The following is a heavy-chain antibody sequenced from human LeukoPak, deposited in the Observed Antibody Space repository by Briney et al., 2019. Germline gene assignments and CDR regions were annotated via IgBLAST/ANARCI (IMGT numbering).Heavy chain of an antibody. V-gene: IGHV4-59*01. J-gene: IGHJ4*02. Sequence: SETLSLTCSVSGGPLSTYTWSWVRQSPGKGLEWIGYIYHGGTTNHSPSLKSRATISAHTARNQFSLRLRSVTAADTAIYYCARDTSVGSGMQYWGQGTLVSVSS. CDR2: IYHGGTT. CDR3: ARDTSVGSGMQY. CDR1: GGPLSTYT. D-gene: IGHD3-10*01.